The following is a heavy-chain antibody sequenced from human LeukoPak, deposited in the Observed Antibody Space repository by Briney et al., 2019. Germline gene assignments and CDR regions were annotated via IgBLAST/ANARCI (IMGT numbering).Heavy chain of an antibody. CDR2: ISYDGSNK. D-gene: IGHD1-26*01. J-gene: IGHJ4*02. Sequence: GGSLRLSCAASGFTFSSYAVHWVRQAPGKGLEWVAVISYDGSNKYYADSVKGRFTISRDNSKNTLYLQMNSLRAEDTAVYYCARATYLPELPDYWGQGTLVTVSS. CDR3: ARATYLPELPDY. V-gene: IGHV3-30-3*01. CDR1: GFTFSSYA.